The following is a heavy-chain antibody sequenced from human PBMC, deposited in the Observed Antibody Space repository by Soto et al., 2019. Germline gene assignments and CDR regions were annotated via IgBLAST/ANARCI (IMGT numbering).Heavy chain of an antibody. CDR2: ISYDGSNK. Sequence: LRLSCAASGFTFSSYAMHWVRQAPGKGLEWVAVISYDGSNKYYADSVKGRFTISRDNSKNTLYLQMNSLRAEDTAVYYCASPLALAARPDYYYGMDVWGQGTTVTVSS. D-gene: IGHD6-6*01. CDR3: ASPLALAARPDYYYGMDV. CDR1: GFTFSSYA. V-gene: IGHV3-30-3*01. J-gene: IGHJ6*02.